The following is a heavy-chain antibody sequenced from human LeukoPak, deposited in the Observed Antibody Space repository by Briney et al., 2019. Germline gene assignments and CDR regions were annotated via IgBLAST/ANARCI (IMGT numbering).Heavy chain of an antibody. D-gene: IGHD2-2*01. J-gene: IGHJ5*02. CDR2: INHSGST. V-gene: IGHV4-34*01. Sequence: SETLSLTCAVYGASFSDYYWSWIRQPPGKGLEWIGEINHSGSTKYNPSLKSRVTISVDTSKNQFSLQLSTVTAAETAVYYCARGVPATVRPVLNWFDPWGQGTLVTVSS. CDR3: ARGVPATVRPVLNWFDP. CDR1: GASFSDYY.